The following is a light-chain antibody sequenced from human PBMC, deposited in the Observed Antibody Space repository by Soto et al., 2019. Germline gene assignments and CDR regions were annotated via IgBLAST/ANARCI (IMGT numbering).Light chain of an antibody. Sequence: EIVLTQSPVTLSLSPGERATLSCRASQSVSSYLAWYQQKPGQAPRLLIYGASSRATGIPDRFTGSGSGTDFTLTISRLEPEDFAVYYCQQYGTSRQTFGQGTKVDIK. CDR2: GAS. CDR3: QQYGTSRQT. V-gene: IGKV3-20*01. J-gene: IGKJ1*01. CDR1: QSVSSY.